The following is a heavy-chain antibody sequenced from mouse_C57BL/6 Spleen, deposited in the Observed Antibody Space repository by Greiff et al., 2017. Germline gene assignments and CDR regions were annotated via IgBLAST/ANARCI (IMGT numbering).Heavy chain of an antibody. J-gene: IGHJ4*01. CDR3: ARKSQKGAMDY. CDR1: GYTFTRYW. CDR2: MNPSSGYT. Sequence: QVQLQQSGAELAKPGASVKLSCKASGYTFTRYWMHWVKQRPGQGLEWIGYMNPSSGYTKYNQKFKYTATLTADKSSSTAYMQLSSLTYEDAAVYYCARKSQKGAMDYWGQGTSVTVSS. V-gene: IGHV1-7*01.